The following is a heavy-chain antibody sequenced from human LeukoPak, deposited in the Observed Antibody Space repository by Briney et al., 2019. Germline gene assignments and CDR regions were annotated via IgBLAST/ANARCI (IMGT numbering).Heavy chain of an antibody. CDR2: IYPCDSDT. Sequence: GESLKISCKGSGYSFTSYWIGWVRQMPGKGLEWMGIIYPCDSDTRYSPSFQGQVTISADKSISTAYLQWSSLKASDTAMYYCARLYYQSPDSSSSTEYYFDYWGQGTLVTVSS. CDR3: ARLYYQSPDSSSSTEYYFDY. V-gene: IGHV5-51*01. CDR1: GYSFTSYW. D-gene: IGHD6-13*01. J-gene: IGHJ4*02.